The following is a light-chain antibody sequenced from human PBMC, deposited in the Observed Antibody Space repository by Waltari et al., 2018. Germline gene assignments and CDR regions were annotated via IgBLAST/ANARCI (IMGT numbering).Light chain of an antibody. CDR2: RKK. V-gene: IGLV1-47*01. Sequence: QSVLTQPPSASGTPGQRVTISCSGSSSNIGSNYVYWYQQLPGTAPKLPIYRKKQRPYGVPDRFSGSRPGTSASLAIRGLRSEDEADYYCAAWDDSLSGVVFGGGTKLTVL. CDR1: SSNIGSNY. CDR3: AAWDDSLSGVV. J-gene: IGLJ2*01.